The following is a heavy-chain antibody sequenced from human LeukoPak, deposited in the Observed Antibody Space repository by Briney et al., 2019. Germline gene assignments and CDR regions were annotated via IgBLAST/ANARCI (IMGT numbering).Heavy chain of an antibody. Sequence: ASVKVSCKASGYTFTAYYMHWVRQAPGQGLEWMGWINPNSGDTNYAQKFQGRVTMARDTSINTVYMQLSRLRSDDTAVYYCARGFYCGAGGCYSDWFDPWGQGTLVTVSS. CDR3: ARGFYCGAGGCYSDWFDP. V-gene: IGHV1-2*02. D-gene: IGHD2-15*01. CDR1: GYTFTAYY. CDR2: INPNSGDT. J-gene: IGHJ5*02.